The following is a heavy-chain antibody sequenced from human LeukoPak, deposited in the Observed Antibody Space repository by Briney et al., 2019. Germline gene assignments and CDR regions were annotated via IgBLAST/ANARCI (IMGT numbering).Heavy chain of an antibody. J-gene: IGHJ6*02. CDR2: IYYSGST. Sequence: SETLSLTCTVSGGSISSYYWSWIRQPPGKGLEWIGYIYYSGSTNYNPSLKSRVTISVDTSKNQFSLKLSSVTAADTAVYYCARGGITMVRGVIPVWGQGTTVTVSS. V-gene: IGHV4-59*01. CDR3: ARGGITMVRGVIPV. D-gene: IGHD3-10*01. CDR1: GGSISSYY.